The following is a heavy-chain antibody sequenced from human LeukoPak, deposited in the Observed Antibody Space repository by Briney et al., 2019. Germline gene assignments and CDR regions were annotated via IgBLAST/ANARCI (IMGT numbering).Heavy chain of an antibody. CDR1: GGSISSSSYY. Sequence: SETLSLTCTVSGGSISSSSYYWGWIRQPPGKGLEWIGSIYYSGSTYYNPSLKSRVTISVDTSKNQFSLKLSSVTAADTAVYYCARHGIVVVMYSDYWGQGTLVTVSS. CDR2: IYYSGST. J-gene: IGHJ4*02. D-gene: IGHD3-22*01. CDR3: ARHGIVVVMYSDY. V-gene: IGHV4-39*01.